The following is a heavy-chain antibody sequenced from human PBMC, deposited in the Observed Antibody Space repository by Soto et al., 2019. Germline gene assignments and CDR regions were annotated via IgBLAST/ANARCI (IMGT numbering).Heavy chain of an antibody. CDR2: IYYSGST. Sequence: PSETLSLTCTVSGGSISSYYWTWIRQPPGKGLEWIGFIYYSGSTNYNPSLKSRVTISVDTSKNQFSLKLTSVTAADTAVYYCARDTLTGRYGMDVWGQGTTVTVSS. D-gene: IGHD3-9*01. V-gene: IGHV4-59*12. J-gene: IGHJ6*02. CDR1: GGSISSYY. CDR3: ARDTLTGRYGMDV.